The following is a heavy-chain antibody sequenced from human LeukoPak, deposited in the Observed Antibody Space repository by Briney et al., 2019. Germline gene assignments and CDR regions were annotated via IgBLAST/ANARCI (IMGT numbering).Heavy chain of an antibody. CDR1: GGSITFGSYY. D-gene: IGHD3-16*02. J-gene: IGHJ4*02. CDR3: ARARVIPASFDD. V-gene: IGHV4-61*02. CDR2: IYTSGRT. Sequence: PSETLSLTCTVSGGSITFGSYYWTWIRQPAGKGLEWIGRIYTSGRTFYNPSLKSRVTISMDTSMNQSSLRLNSVTAADTAVYYCARARVIPASFDDWGQGALVTVSS.